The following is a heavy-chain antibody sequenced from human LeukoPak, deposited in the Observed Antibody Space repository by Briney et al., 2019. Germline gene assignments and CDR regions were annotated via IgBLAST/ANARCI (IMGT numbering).Heavy chain of an antibody. CDR1: GFTFDDYA. Sequence: PGRSLRLSCAASGFTFDDYAMHWVRHAPGKGLEWVSGISWNSGSIGYADSVKGRFTISRDNAKNSLYLQMNSLRAEDTALYYCAKDISYTAMVKGYFDYWGQGTLVTVSS. J-gene: IGHJ4*02. CDR2: ISWNSGSI. D-gene: IGHD5-18*01. CDR3: AKDISYTAMVKGYFDY. V-gene: IGHV3-9*01.